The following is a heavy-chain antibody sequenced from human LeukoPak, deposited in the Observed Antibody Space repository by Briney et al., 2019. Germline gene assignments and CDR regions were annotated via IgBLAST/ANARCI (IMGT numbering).Heavy chain of an antibody. D-gene: IGHD4-23*01. Sequence: SETLSLTCTVSGGSISRGGYYWSWIRQPPGKGLEWIGYIYHSGSTYYNPSLKSRVTISVDRSKNQFSLKLSSVAAADTAVYYCARGGTVVREEYWGQGTLVTVSS. J-gene: IGHJ4*02. CDR2: IYHSGST. V-gene: IGHV4-30-2*01. CDR3: ARGGTVVREEY. CDR1: GGSISRGGYY.